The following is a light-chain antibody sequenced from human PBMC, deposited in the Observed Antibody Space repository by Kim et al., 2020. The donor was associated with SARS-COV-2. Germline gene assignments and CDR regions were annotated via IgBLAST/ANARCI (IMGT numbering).Light chain of an antibody. J-gene: IGKJ1*01. CDR3: QQYSSSPAT. CDR1: QSVSSNY. V-gene: IGKV3-20*01. CDR2: GAS. Sequence: SPRERAPLSCRASQSVSSNYLAWYQQEPGQTPRLLIYGASNRATGIPDRFSGSGSGTNFTLTITRLEPEGFAVYYCQQYSSSPATFGQGTKVDIK.